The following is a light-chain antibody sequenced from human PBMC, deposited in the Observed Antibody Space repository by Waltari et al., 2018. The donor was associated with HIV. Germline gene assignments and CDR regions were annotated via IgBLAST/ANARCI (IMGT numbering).Light chain of an antibody. V-gene: IGKV3-20*01. Sequence: EIVLTQSPGTLSLSPGERAPLSCRASQSLSSNYLAWYQENPGQAPRLLIYAASSRASGIPDRFSGSGAGTDFTLTISRLEPEDFAVYYCQQYGSSPPITFGQGTRLEIK. CDR3: QQYGSSPPIT. J-gene: IGKJ5*01. CDR1: QSLSSNY. CDR2: AAS.